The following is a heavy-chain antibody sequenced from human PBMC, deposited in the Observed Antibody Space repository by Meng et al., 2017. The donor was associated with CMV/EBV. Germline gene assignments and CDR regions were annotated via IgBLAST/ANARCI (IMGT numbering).Heavy chain of an antibody. CDR3: AKDMFMAGRRYDFWSGPAHYGMDV. Sequence: SLKISCAASGFTFDDYAMHWVRQAPGKGLEWVSGISWNSGSIGYADSVNGRFTISSDNAKNSLYLQMNSLRAEDTALYYCAKDMFMAGRRYDFWSGPAHYGMDVWGQGTTVTVSS. CDR1: GFTFDDYA. J-gene: IGHJ6*02. CDR2: ISWNSGSI. D-gene: IGHD3-3*01. V-gene: IGHV3-9*01.